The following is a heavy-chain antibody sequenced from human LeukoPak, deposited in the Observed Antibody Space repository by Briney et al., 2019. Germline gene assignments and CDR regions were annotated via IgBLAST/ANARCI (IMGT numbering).Heavy chain of an antibody. D-gene: IGHD3-3*01. Sequence: GASVKVSCKASGYTFTSYAMNWVRQAPGQGLEWMGWINTNTGNPTYAQGFTGRFVFSLDTSVSTAYLQISSLKAEDTAVYYCARTTTYYDFWSGYPYYFDYWGQGTLVTVSS. J-gene: IGHJ4*02. V-gene: IGHV7-4-1*02. CDR2: INTNTGNP. CDR3: ARTTTYYDFWSGYPYYFDY. CDR1: GYTFTSYA.